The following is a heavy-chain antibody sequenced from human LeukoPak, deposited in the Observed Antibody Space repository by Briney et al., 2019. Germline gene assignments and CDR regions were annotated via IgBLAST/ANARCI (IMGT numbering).Heavy chain of an antibody. J-gene: IGHJ3*02. CDR3: AELYDILSGEDAFDI. Sequence: GPVKVSCKASGYTFTGYYMHWVRQAPGQGLEWMGWINPNSGGTNYAQKFQGRVTMTRDTSISTAYMELSRLRSDDTAVYYCAELYDILSGEDAFDIWGQGTMVTVSS. V-gene: IGHV1-2*02. CDR2: INPNSGGT. CDR1: GYTFTGYY. D-gene: IGHD3-9*01.